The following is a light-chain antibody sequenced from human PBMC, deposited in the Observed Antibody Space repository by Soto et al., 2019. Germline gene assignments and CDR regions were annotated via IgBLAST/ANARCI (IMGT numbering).Light chain of an antibody. CDR3: QQFNNYPPLT. CDR1: QGISSY. J-gene: IGKJ4*01. Sequence: IQLTQSTSSLSASVGDRVTITCRASQGISSYLAWYQQKPGKAPKLLIYSASTLQSGVPSRFSGSGSGTDFTLTISSLQPEDFATYYCQQFNNYPPLTFGGGTKVDIK. CDR2: SAS. V-gene: IGKV1-9*01.